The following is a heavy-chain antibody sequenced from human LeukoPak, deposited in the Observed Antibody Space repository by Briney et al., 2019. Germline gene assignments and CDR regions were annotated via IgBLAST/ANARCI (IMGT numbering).Heavy chain of an antibody. J-gene: IGHJ5*02. CDR3: AGDLKYYYGSGSSNWFDP. V-gene: IGHV1-18*01. Sequence: ASVKVSCKASGYTFTSYGISWVRQAPGQGLEWMGWISAYNGNTNYAQKLQGRVTMTTDTSTSTAYMELRSLRSDDTAVYYCAGDLKYYYGSGSSNWFDPWGQGTLVTVSS. D-gene: IGHD3-10*01. CDR2: ISAYNGNT. CDR1: GYTFTSYG.